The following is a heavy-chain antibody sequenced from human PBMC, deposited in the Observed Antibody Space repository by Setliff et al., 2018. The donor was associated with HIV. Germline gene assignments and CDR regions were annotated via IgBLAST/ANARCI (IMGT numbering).Heavy chain of an antibody. Sequence: SETLSLTCTVSGYSISSGYYWGWIRQPPGKGLEWSGSIYHSGSTYYNPSLKSRVTISVDTSKNQFSLKLSSVTAADTAVYYCAREGLAVAGLNWFDPWGQGTLVTVSS. D-gene: IGHD6-19*01. CDR2: IYHSGST. V-gene: IGHV4-38-2*02. CDR1: GYSISSGYY. J-gene: IGHJ5*02. CDR3: AREGLAVAGLNWFDP.